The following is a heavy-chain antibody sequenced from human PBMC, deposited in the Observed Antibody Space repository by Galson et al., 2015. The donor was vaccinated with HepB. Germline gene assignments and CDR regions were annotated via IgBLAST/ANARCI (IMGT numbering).Heavy chain of an antibody. CDR3: ARPSRVVVIIDYFDY. J-gene: IGHJ4*02. V-gene: IGHV4-59*01. Sequence: SETLSLTCTVSGGSISSYYWSWIRQPPGKGLEWIGYIYYSGSTNYNPSLKSRVTISVDTSKNQFSLKLSSVTAADTAVYYCARPSRVVVIIDYFDYWGQGTLVTVSS. CDR2: IYYSGST. D-gene: IGHD3-22*01. CDR1: GGSISSYY.